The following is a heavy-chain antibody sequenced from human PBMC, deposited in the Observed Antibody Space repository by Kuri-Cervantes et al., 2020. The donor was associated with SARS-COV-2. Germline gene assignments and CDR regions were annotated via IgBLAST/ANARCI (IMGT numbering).Heavy chain of an antibody. CDR2: ISGSGCST. CDR3: ANPTGHYYYVMDV. Sequence: GGSLRLSCAASGLTFSSYAMSWVRQAPGKGLEWVSAISGSGCSTYYADSVKGRFTISRDNSKNTLYLQMNSLRAEDTAVYYCANPTGHYYYVMDVWGKGTTVTVSS. V-gene: IGHV3-23*01. J-gene: IGHJ6*04. CDR1: GLTFSSYA.